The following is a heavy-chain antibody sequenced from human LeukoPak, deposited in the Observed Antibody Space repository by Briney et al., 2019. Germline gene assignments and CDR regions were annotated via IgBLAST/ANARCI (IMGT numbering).Heavy chain of an antibody. V-gene: IGHV3-11*01. J-gene: IGHJ4*02. Sequence: GGSLSLSCAASGFTFSDYYMSWIRQAPRKGLEWVSYICDSGRTIYYADSVKGRFTISRDNAKNSVYLQMNNLRAEDTAVYYCARDRLGDYDHSGYYDKWGQGTLVTVSS. CDR2: ICDSGRTI. D-gene: IGHD3-22*01. CDR1: GFTFSDYY. CDR3: ARDRLGDYDHSGYYDK.